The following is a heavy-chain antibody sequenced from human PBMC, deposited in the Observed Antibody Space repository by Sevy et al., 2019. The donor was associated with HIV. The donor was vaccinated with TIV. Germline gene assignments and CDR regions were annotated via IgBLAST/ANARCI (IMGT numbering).Heavy chain of an antibody. CDR1: GGSISSSSYY. D-gene: IGHD3-10*01. J-gene: IGHJ6*02. Sequence: SETLSLTCTVSGGSISSSSYYWGWIRQPPGKGLEWIGSIYYSGSTYYNPSLKSRVTISVDTSKNQFSLKLSSVTAAATAVYYCARQITMVQGAIPLHYYYGMDVWGQGTTVTVSS. CDR2: IYYSGST. V-gene: IGHV4-39*01. CDR3: ARQITMVQGAIPLHYYYGMDV.